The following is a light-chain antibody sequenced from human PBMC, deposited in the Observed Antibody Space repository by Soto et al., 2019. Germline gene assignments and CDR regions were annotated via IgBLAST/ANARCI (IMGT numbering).Light chain of an antibody. CDR3: QQYDNYPLT. CDR2: DAS. CDR1: QSISSW. V-gene: IGKV1-5*01. J-gene: IGKJ4*01. Sequence: DIQMTQSPSTLSASVGDRVTITCRASQSISSWLAWYQQKPGKAPKLLIYDASSLESGVPSRFSGSASGTEFTLTISILQTDDFATYYCQQYDNYPLTVGGGTKVDIK.